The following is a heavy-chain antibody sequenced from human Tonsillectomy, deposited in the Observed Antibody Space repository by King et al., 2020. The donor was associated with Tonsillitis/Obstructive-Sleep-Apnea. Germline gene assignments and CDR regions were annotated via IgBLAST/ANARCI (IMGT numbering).Heavy chain of an antibody. J-gene: IGHJ3*02. CDR2: IYSGGTT. CDR1: GFTVRSNS. Sequence: VQLVESGGGLIQPGGSLRLSCAASGFTVRSNSISWVSQAPGKGLEWVSIIYSGGTTYYADSVKGRCTISRDNSRNTLSLQMNSLRAEDTAVYYCTRVDYGDYASAFDIWGQGTMVTVSS. CDR3: TRVDYGDYASAFDI. V-gene: IGHV3-53*01. D-gene: IGHD4-17*01.